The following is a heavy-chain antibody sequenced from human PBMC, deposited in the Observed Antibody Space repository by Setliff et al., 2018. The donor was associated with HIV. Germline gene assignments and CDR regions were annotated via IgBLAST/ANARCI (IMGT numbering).Heavy chain of an antibody. CDR3: ARDWGNSGYLYYFDY. CDR1: GFTFSSHA. V-gene: IGHV3-30*15. D-gene: IGHD3-22*01. J-gene: IGHJ4*02. CDR2: ISYDGAYK. Sequence: LRLSCAASGFTFSSHALHWVRQAPGKGLEWVAGISYDGAYKYYVGSVKGRFTISRDNSRNTLYLQMSSLRAEDTAVYYCARDWGNSGYLYYFDYWGQGTLVTVSS.